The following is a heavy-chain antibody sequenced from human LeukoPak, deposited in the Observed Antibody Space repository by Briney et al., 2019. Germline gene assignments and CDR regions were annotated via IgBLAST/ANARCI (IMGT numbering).Heavy chain of an antibody. V-gene: IGHV3-30*18. J-gene: IGHJ6*04. CDR3: AKDPSIAAAGTNYYYGMDV. Sequence: PGRSLRLSCAASGFTFSSYGMHWVRQAPGKGLEWVAVISYDGSNKYYADSVKGRFTISRDNSKNTLYLQMNSLRAEDTAVYYCAKDPSIAAAGTNYYYGMDVWGKGTTVTVSS. CDR1: GFTFSSYG. D-gene: IGHD6-13*01. CDR2: ISYDGSNK.